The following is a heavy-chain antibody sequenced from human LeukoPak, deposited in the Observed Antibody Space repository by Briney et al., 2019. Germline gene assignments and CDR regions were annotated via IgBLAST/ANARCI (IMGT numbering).Heavy chain of an antibody. V-gene: IGHV4-38-2*01. D-gene: IGHD3-22*01. CDR3: ARHVQISGYYGPHYFDY. Sequence: SETLSLTCAVSGYSISSGYYWGWIRQPPGKGLEWIGSIYHSGSTYYNPSLKSRVTISVATSKNQFSLKLSSVTAADTAVYYCARHVQISGYYGPHYFDYWGQGTLVTVSS. J-gene: IGHJ4*02. CDR1: GYSISSGYY. CDR2: IYHSGST.